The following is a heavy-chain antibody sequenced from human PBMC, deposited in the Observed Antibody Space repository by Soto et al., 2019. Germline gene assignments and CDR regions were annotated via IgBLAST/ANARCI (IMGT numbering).Heavy chain of an antibody. CDR2: ITSSSSTI. J-gene: IGHJ4*02. CDR1: GLSFSDYY. D-gene: IGHD3-10*02. Sequence: QVELVESGGGLVKRGGSLRLSCAASGLSFSDYYMSWIRQAPGKGLEWIAYITSSSSTIYYADSVKGRFTISRNDAKNSLYLQLDSLRAEDTAVYYCATVFRSFNFNYWGQGTLVTVSS. CDR3: ATVFRSFNFNY. V-gene: IGHV3-11*01.